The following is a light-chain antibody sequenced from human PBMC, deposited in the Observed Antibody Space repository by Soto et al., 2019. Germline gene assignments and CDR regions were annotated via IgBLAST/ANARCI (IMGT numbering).Light chain of an antibody. CDR2: DAF. V-gene: IGKV3-11*01. CDR3: QQRTNWRLT. Sequence: EVVLTQSPATLSLSPGERATLSCRASQSVGSHLSWYQQKPGQAPRLLIYDAFNRATGIPARFSGSGSGTDFTLTISSLEPEDFAVYFCQQRTNWRLTFGGGTKVEIK. CDR1: QSVGSH. J-gene: IGKJ4*01.